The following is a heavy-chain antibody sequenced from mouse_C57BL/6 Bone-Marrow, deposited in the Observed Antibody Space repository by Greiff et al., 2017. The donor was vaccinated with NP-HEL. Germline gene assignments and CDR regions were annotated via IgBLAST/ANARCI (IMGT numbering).Heavy chain of an antibody. CDR1: GYTFTSYW. Sequence: QVQLQQPGAELVKPGASVKLSCKASGYTFTSYWMQWVKQRPGQGLEWIGEIDPSDSYTNYNQKFKGKATLTVDTSSSTAYMQLSSLTSEDSAVYYGARRSITTVVAPFAYWGQGTLVTVSA. V-gene: IGHV1-50*01. CDR3: ARRSITTVVAPFAY. D-gene: IGHD1-1*01. J-gene: IGHJ3*01. CDR2: IDPSDSYT.